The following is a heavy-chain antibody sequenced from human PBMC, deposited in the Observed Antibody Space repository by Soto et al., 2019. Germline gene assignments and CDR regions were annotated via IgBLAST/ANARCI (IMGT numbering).Heavy chain of an antibody. Sequence: QVQLVQSGAEVKKPGASVKVSCKASGYTFTSYYMHWVRQAPGQGLEWMGIINPSGGSTSYAQKLRGRVTMTRDTSTGTVYMEPSSLRSQDTAVYSCESGIPMVRLDYWGQGTLVTVS. CDR2: INPSGGST. V-gene: IGHV1-46*01. CDR1: GYTFTSYY. CDR3: ESGIPMVRLDY. D-gene: IGHD3-10*01. J-gene: IGHJ4*02.